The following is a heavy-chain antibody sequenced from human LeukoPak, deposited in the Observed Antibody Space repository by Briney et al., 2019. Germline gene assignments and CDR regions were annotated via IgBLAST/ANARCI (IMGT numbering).Heavy chain of an antibody. CDR3: ARLPTLNNQLTYTSWDAFDI. CDR1: GFTFSSYS. V-gene: IGHV3-21*01. CDR2: ISSSSSYI. D-gene: IGHD1-14*01. Sequence: GGSLRLSCAASGFTFSSYSMNWVRQAPGKGLEWVSSISSSSSYIYYADSVKGRFTISRDNAKNSLYLQMNSLRAEDTAIYFCARLPTLNNQLTYTSWDAFDIWGQGTMVTVSS. J-gene: IGHJ3*02.